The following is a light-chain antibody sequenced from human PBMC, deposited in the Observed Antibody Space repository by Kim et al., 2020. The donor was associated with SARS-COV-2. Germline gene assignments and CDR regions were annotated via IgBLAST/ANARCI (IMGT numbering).Light chain of an antibody. CDR3: QQANSFPLT. CDR1: RGISNW. V-gene: IGKV1-12*01. CDR2: GAS. Sequence: ASVGDRVTITCQASRGISNWLVWYQQKPGKAPKLLIYGASILQGGVPSRFSGSRSGTDFTLTISSLQPEDFATYYCQQANSFPLTFGGGTKVDIK. J-gene: IGKJ4*01.